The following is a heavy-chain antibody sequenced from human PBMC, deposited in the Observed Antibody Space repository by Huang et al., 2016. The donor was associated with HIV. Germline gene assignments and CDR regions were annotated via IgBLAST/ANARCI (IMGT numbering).Heavy chain of an antibody. D-gene: IGHD2-15*01. CDR3: AKESRWFSDFDH. V-gene: IGHV3-30*18. J-gene: IGHJ4*02. CDR1: GFKLSGFG. CDR2: ISYDGRSQ. Sequence: QVHLVESGGGVVQPGGSLRLSCAASGFKLSGFGRHWVRQAPGKGLEVVAVISYDGRSQCYTDSVKGRFTISRDNSDNTLSLQMKGLRPDDTAVYYCAKESRWFSDFDHWGQGVLVSVSS.